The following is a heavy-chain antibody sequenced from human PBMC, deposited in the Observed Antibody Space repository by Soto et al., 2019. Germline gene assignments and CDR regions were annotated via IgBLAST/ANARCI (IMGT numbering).Heavy chain of an antibody. D-gene: IGHD6-13*01. CDR2: INAANGDT. CDR3: VRRHVSATGMDWFCR. CDR1: GYTFTSYG. J-gene: IGHJ5*02. Sequence: ASVKVSCKASGYTFTSYGIHWVRQAPGQRLAWMGWINAANGDTKYSPKFQGRVTITRDTSASTAYMELRSLRSEDTAVYYCVRRHVSATGMDWFCRWGQGXLGTVYS. V-gene: IGHV1-3*01.